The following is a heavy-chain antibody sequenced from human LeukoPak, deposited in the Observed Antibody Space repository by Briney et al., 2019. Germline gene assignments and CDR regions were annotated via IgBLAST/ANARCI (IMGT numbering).Heavy chain of an antibody. D-gene: IGHD3-22*01. Sequence: SETLSLTCTVSGGSISSSGYYWSWVRQPPQKGLEWIGYVHYTGTTKYRPSLKSRVTMSVDMSKNQFSLSLTSVTPSDTGVYYCARNSGHSSGFYRLDYWGQGIPVTVSS. CDR2: VHYTGTT. CDR1: GGSISSSGYY. J-gene: IGHJ4*02. V-gene: IGHV4-61*08. CDR3: ARNSGHSSGFYRLDY.